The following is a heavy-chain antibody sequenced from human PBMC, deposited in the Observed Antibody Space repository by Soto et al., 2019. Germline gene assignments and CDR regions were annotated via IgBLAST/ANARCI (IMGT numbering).Heavy chain of an antibody. Sequence: EVQLLESGGGLVQPGGSLRLSCAASGFTFSSYAMSWVRQAPGKGLEWVSAISGSGGSTYYADSVKGRFTISRDNSKNTLYLQMNSLRAEGTAVYYCAKGPSRRDASGSDYWGQGTLVTVSS. CDR2: ISGSGGST. CDR3: AKGPSRRDASGSDY. D-gene: IGHD3-10*01. J-gene: IGHJ4*02. CDR1: GFTFSSYA. V-gene: IGHV3-23*01.